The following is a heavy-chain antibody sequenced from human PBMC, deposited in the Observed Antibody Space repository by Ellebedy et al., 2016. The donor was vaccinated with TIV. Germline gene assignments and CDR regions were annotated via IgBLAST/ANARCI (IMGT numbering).Heavy chain of an antibody. CDR3: AKDPGYCSGGSCYSPFDY. CDR2: ISGSGGST. J-gene: IGHJ4*02. D-gene: IGHD2-15*01. Sequence: GGSLRLSCAASGFTFRDYYMSWVRQAPGKGLEWVSAISGSGGSTYYADSVKGRFTISRDNSKNTLYLQMNSLRAEDTAVYYCAKDPGYCSGGSCYSPFDYWGQGTLVTVSS. V-gene: IGHV3-23*01. CDR1: GFTFRDYY.